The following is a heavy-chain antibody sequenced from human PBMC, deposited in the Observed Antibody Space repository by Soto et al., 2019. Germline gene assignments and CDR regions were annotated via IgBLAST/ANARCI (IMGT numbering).Heavy chain of an antibody. D-gene: IGHD3-22*01. V-gene: IGHV1-46*01. CDR1: GYTFTSYY. CDR2: INPSGGST. CDR3: ASEVATAYYYDSSGGWYFDY. J-gene: IGHJ4*02. Sequence: QVQLVQSGAEVKKPGASVKVSCKASGYTFTSYYMHWVRQAPGQGLEWMGIINPSGGSTSYAQKFQGRVTMTKDTSTSTVYMELSSLRSEDTAVYYCASEVATAYYYDSSGGWYFDYWGQGTLVTVSS.